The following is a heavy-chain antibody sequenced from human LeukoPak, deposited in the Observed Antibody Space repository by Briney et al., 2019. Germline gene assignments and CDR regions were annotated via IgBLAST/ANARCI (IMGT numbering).Heavy chain of an antibody. D-gene: IGHD3-3*01. V-gene: IGHV3-7*03. Sequence: GSLRLSCVASGFTFGKYWMSWVRQAPGKGLEWVANIKLDGSEKNYVDSVKGRSTISRDNTKNSLYLQMNSLRAEDTAVFYCARDQYDTWSRRGNFDSWGQGTLVIVSS. CDR3: ARDQYDTWSRRGNFDS. CDR1: GFTFGKYW. CDR2: IKLDGSEK. J-gene: IGHJ4*02.